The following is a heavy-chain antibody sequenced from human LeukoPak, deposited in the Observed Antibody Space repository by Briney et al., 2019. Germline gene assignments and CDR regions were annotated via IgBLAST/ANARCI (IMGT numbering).Heavy chain of an antibody. D-gene: IGHD4-11*01. CDR3: ARVSPPYSNYDWFDP. CDR2: ISYDGSNK. Sequence: PGGSLRLSCAASGFTFSSYAMHWVRQAPGKGLEWVAVISYDGSNKYYADSAKGRFTISRDNSKNTLYLQMNGLRAEDTAVYYCARVSPPYSNYDWFDPWGQGTLVTVSS. CDR1: GFTFSSYA. J-gene: IGHJ5*02. V-gene: IGHV3-30*04.